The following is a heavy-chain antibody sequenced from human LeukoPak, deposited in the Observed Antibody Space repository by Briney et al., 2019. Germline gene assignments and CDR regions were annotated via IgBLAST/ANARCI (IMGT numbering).Heavy chain of an antibody. CDR2: IYYSAST. J-gene: IGHJ4*02. Sequence: PSETLSLTCTVSGDSICSSTNYWGCIRQTPGSGLEWIGSIYYSASTYYNPSLKSRVTISVDTSKNQFSLKLNSVTAADTAVYYCARHRDASSSWLDYWGQGSEVSVS. V-gene: IGHV4-39*01. D-gene: IGHD6-13*01. CDR3: ARHRDASSSWLDY. CDR1: GDSICSSTNY.